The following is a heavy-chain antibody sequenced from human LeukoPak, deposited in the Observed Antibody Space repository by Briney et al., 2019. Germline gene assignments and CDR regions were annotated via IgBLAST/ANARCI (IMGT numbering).Heavy chain of an antibody. J-gene: IGHJ4*02. CDR2: IIPILGIA. D-gene: IGHD3-16*01. CDR3: ARDPLRVASRPFDY. CDR1: GGTFSSYA. V-gene: IGHV1-69*04. Sequence: GASVKVSCKASGGTFSSYAISWVRQAPGQGLEWMGRIIPILGIANYAQKFQGRVTITADKSTSTAYMELSSLRSEDTAVYYCARDPLRVASRPFDYWGQGTLVTVSS.